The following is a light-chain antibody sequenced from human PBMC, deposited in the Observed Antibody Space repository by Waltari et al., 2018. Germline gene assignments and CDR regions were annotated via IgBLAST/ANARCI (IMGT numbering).Light chain of an antibody. CDR3: QQYHSYSPYT. Sequence: CRASQTISIYLAWYQQKPGKAPNLLIYKASTLESGVPSRFSGSGSGTEFTLTISSLQPDDVATYYCQQYHSYSPYTFGQGTKLDIK. CDR1: QTISIY. CDR2: KAS. J-gene: IGKJ2*01. V-gene: IGKV1-5*03.